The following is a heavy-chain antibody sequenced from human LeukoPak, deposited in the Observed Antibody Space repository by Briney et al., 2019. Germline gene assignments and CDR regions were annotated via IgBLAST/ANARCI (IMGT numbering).Heavy chain of an antibody. D-gene: IGHD1-26*01. J-gene: IGHJ5*02. CDR1: GFSFGDYS. CDR2: ISSSGSTI. Sequence: GGSLRLSCTSSGFSFGDYSMTWVRQAPGKGLEWVSYISSSGSTIYYADSVKGRFTISRDNAKNSLYLQMNSLRAEDTAVYYCARAGSGRSPDWFDPWGQGTLVTVSS. V-gene: IGHV3-48*03. CDR3: ARAGSGRSPDWFDP.